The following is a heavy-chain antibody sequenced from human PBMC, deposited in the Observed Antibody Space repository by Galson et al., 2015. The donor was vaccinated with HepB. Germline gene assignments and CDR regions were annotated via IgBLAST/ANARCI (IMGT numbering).Heavy chain of an antibody. V-gene: IGHV3-30*18. D-gene: IGHD4-23*01. Sequence: SLRLSCAASGFTFSSYGMHWVRQAPGKGLEWVAVISYDGSNKYYADSVKGRFTISRDNSKNTLYLQMNSLRAEDTAVYYCAKDPATVVTNWYFDLWGRGTLVTVSS. CDR1: GFTFSSYG. J-gene: IGHJ2*01. CDR2: ISYDGSNK. CDR3: AKDPATVVTNWYFDL.